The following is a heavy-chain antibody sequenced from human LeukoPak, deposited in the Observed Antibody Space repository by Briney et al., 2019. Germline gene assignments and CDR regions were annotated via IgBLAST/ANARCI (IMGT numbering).Heavy chain of an antibody. CDR2: IIPIFGTA. D-gene: IGHD3-10*01. V-gene: IGHV1-69*13. J-gene: IGHJ4*02. CDR1: GYTFTSYA. CDR3: ASGGDYYGSGAN. Sequence: SVKVSCKASGYTFTSYAISWVRQAPGQGLEWMGGIIPIFGTANYAQKFQGRVTITADEPTSTAYMELSSLRSEDTAVYYCASGGDYYGSGANWGQGTLVTVSS.